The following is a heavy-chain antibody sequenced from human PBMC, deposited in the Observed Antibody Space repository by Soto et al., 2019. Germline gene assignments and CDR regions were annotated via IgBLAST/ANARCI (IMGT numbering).Heavy chain of an antibody. D-gene: IGHD1-26*01. V-gene: IGHV3-30*18. CDR3: AKGSYSGIYSDFDY. CDR2: ISYDGSND. CDR1: GFTFSSYG. J-gene: IGHJ4*02. Sequence: QVQLVESGGGVVQPGRSLRLSCAASGFTFSSYGMFWVRQAPGKGLEWVALISYDGSNDYYADSMKGRFTISRDNSKNTLYLQMNSLRAEDTAVYYCAKGSYSGIYSDFDYWGQGTLVTVSS.